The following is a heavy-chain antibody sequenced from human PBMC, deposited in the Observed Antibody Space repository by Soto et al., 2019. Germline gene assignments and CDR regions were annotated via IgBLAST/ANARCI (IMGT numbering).Heavy chain of an antibody. J-gene: IGHJ6*02. Sequence: GESLKISCKGSGYSFTSYWISWVRQMPWKGLEWMGRIDPSDSYTNYSPSFQGHVTISADKSISTAYLQWSSLKASDTAMYYCARDIVVVPAADYYYYGMDVWGQGTTVTVSS. D-gene: IGHD2-2*01. CDR3: ARDIVVVPAADYYYYGMDV. CDR2: IDPSDSYT. V-gene: IGHV5-10-1*01. CDR1: GYSFTSYW.